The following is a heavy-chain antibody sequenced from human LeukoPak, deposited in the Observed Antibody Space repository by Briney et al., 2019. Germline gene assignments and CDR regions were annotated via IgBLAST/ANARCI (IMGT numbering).Heavy chain of an antibody. CDR2: INPNSGGT. Sequence: ASVKVSCKASGYTFTGYYMHWVRQAPGQGLEWMGWINPNSGGTIYAQKFQGRVTMTEDTSTDTAYMELSSLRSEDTAVYYCATITALICSGGSCYDYYYYGMDVWGQGTTVTVSS. CDR3: ATITALICSGGSCYDYYYYGMDV. D-gene: IGHD2-15*01. J-gene: IGHJ6*02. CDR1: GYTFTGYY. V-gene: IGHV1-2*02.